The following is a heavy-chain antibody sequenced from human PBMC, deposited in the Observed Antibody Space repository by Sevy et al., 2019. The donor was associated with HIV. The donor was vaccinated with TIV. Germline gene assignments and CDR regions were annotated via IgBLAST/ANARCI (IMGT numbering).Heavy chain of an antibody. V-gene: IGHV3-30*04. CDR3: WRGTAMVKATIDY. CDR2: ISYDGSKK. D-gene: IGHD5-18*01. Sequence: GGSLRLSCAASGFTFSSYAMHWVRQAPGKGLEWVAVISYDGSKKYYADSVKGRFTISRDNSKNTLYLQMNSLRAEDTAVYYCWRGTAMVKATIDYWGQGTLVTVSS. CDR1: GFTFSSYA. J-gene: IGHJ4*02.